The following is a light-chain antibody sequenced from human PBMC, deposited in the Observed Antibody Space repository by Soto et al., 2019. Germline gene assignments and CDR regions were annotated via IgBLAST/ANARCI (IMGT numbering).Light chain of an antibody. CDR1: QAVKTG. J-gene: IGKJ1*01. CDR2: LTS. V-gene: IGKV3-11*01. CDR3: HQRQSWPRT. Sequence: LLTQSPASLSSFPADRVTRSCRASQAVKTGLSWYQHKPGQAPRLLIYLTSNRAAGIPARFSGSGSETDFTLTISDVEPEDFAVYYCHQRQSWPRTFGQGTKVDI.